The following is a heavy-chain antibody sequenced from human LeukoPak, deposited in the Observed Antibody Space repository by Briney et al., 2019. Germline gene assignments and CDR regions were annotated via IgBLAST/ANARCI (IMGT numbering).Heavy chain of an antibody. CDR1: GLTVSRNY. J-gene: IGHJ4*02. CDR2: IYIGGDT. V-gene: IGHV3-66*01. CDR3: ACGPWDFDY. Sequence: GGSLRLSCAASGLTVSRNYMSWVRQAPGKGLEWVSVIYIGGDTYYADSVKGRFTISRDSSKNTLYLHMNSLSAEDTAVYYCACGPWDFDYWGQGTQVVVSS. D-gene: IGHD1-26*01.